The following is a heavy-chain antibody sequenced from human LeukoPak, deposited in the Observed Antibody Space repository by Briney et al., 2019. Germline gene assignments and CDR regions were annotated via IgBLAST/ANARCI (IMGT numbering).Heavy chain of an antibody. V-gene: IGHV3-7*03. J-gene: IGHJ4*02. CDR2: IKQDGSEK. CDR1: GFTFSRYW. D-gene: IGHD3-22*01. CDR3: ARDKGDYDTSGSLFVF. Sequence: HPGGSLRLSCAASGFTFSRYWMSWVRQVPRKGLEWVANIKQDGSEKYYVDSVKGRFTISSDNAKNSLYLQMNSLRAEDTAVYYCARDKGDYDTSGSLFVFGGQGTLVTVSS.